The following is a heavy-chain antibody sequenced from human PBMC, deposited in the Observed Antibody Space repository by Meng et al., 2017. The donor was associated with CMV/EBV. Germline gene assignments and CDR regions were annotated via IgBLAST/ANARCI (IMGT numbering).Heavy chain of an antibody. CDR3: AREGEVTIFGVVIYYYYGMDV. V-gene: IGHV3-48*03. CDR1: GFTFSSYE. J-gene: IGHJ6*02. CDR2: ISSSGSTI. Sequence: GESLKISCAASGFTFSSYEMNWVRQAPGKGLEWDSYISSSGSTIYYADSVKGRFTISRDNAKNSLYLQMNSLRAEDTAVYYCAREGEVTIFGVVIYYYYGMDVWGQGTTVTVSS. D-gene: IGHD3-3*01.